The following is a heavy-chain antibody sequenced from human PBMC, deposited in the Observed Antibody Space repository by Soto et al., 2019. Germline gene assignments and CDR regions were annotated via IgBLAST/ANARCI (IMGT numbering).Heavy chain of an antibody. D-gene: IGHD2-2*01. J-gene: IGHJ5*02. CDR1: GYTFTTSW. CDR2: IDPRDSYV. Sequence: GESLKISCTGFGYTFTTSWISWVRQMPGKGLEWMGRIDPRDSYVNYSPSFQGHVTISVDKSINTAYLQWGSLKASDTAMYYCARLYCTTSTCDSWFDPWGQGTLVTVSS. V-gene: IGHV5-10-1*01. CDR3: ARLYCTTSTCDSWFDP.